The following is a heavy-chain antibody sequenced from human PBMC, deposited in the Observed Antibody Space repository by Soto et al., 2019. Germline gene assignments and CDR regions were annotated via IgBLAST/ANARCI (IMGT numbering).Heavy chain of an antibody. D-gene: IGHD5-12*01. J-gene: IGHJ4*02. CDR2: IWYDGSKK. V-gene: IGHV3-33*01. CDR3: GRDPGYSGSDFDY. Sequence: GGSLRLSCAASGFTFSSHAMHWVRQAPGKGLEWVAVIWYDGSKKYYADSVKGRFTVARDDSKNTLYLQMNSLRVEDTAVYYCGRDPGYSGSDFDYWGQGTLVTVSS. CDR1: GFTFSSHA.